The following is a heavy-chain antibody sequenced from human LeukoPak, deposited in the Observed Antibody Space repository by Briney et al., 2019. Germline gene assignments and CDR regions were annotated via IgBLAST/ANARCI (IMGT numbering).Heavy chain of an antibody. D-gene: IGHD3-10*01. CDR2: ISGSGGST. V-gene: IGHV3-23*01. CDR1: GFTFSSYA. J-gene: IGHJ6*03. Sequence: GGSLRLSCAASGFTFSSYAMSWVRQAPGKGLEWVSAISGSGGSTYYADSVKGRFTISRDNSKNTLYLQMNSLRAEDTAVYYCARIRFGESYAPKSYYYYYYMDVWGKGTTVTISS. CDR3: ARIRFGESYAPKSYYYYYYMDV.